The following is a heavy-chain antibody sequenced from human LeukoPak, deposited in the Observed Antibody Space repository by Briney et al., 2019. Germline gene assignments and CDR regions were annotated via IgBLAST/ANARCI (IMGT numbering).Heavy chain of an antibody. D-gene: IGHD3-10*01. CDR2: IYYSGST. CDR1: GGSISSSSYY. CDR3: ASDGSGNYYFDY. J-gene: IGHJ4*02. V-gene: IGHV4-39*07. Sequence: SETLSLTCTVSGGSISSSSYYWGWIRQPPGKGLEWIGSIYYSGSTYYNPSLKSRVTISLDTSKNQFSLKLSSVTAADTAFYYCASDGSGNYYFDYWGQGTLVTVSS.